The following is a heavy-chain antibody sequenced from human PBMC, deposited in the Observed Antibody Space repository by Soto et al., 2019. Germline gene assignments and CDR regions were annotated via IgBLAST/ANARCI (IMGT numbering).Heavy chain of an antibody. CDR3: ARDPMDIVVVPALNYGMDV. D-gene: IGHD2-2*03. J-gene: IGHJ6*02. V-gene: IGHV4-30-4*01. CDR1: GGSISSGDYY. CDR2: IYYSGST. Sequence: KPSETLSLTCTVSGGSISSGDYYWSWIRQPPGKGLEWIGYIYYSGSTYYNPSLKSRVTISVDTSKNQFSLKLSSVTAADTAVYYCARDPMDIVVVPALNYGMDVWGQGTTVTVSS.